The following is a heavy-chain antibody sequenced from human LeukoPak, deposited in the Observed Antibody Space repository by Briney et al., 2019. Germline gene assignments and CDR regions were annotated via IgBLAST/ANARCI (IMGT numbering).Heavy chain of an antibody. CDR1: GFTFSSYG. CDR2: TSSSDAGT. J-gene: IGHJ4*02. CDR3: AKAPVTSCSGAYCYPFDY. Sequence: PGGSLRLSCAASGFTFSSYGMSWVRQAPGKGLEWVSATSSSDAGTYYADSVRGRFTISRDNSKNTLYLQMNSLRAEDAAVYYCAKAPVTSCSGAYCYPFDYWGQGTLVTVSS. V-gene: IGHV3-23*01. D-gene: IGHD2-15*01.